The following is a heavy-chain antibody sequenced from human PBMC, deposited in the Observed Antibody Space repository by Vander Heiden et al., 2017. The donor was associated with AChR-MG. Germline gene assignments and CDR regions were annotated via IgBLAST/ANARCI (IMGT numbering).Heavy chain of an antibody. J-gene: IGHJ6*02. CDR1: GFTFRSHS. D-gene: IGHD1-26*01. Sequence: EVQLVESGGGLVQPGGSLRLSCAASGFTFRSHSMNWVRQAPGKGLEWVSYISSSSSTIYYADSVKGRFTISRDNAKNSLYLQMNSLRDEDTAVYYCARCSYTPREDYYYYGMDVWGQGTTVTVS. V-gene: IGHV3-48*02. CDR3: ARCSYTPREDYYYYGMDV. CDR2: ISSSSSTI.